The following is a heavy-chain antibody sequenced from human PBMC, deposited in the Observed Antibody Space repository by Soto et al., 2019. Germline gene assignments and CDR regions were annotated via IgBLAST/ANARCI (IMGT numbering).Heavy chain of an antibody. CDR1: GDSISSYY. CDR2: IYYSGRT. Sequence: SETLSLTCTVSGDSISSYYWAWIRQPPGKGLEYIGYIYYSGRTYYNPSLKSRVTISVDTSKNQFSLKLSSVTAADTAVYYCARGHLGITTSGTWYDFDYWGQGTLVTVSS. CDR3: ARGHLGITTSGTWYDFDY. D-gene: IGHD2-15*01. V-gene: IGHV4-59*01. J-gene: IGHJ4*02.